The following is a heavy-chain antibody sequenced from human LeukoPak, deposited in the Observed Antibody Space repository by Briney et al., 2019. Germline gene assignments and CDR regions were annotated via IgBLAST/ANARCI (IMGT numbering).Heavy chain of an antibody. CDR3: ARDRFAVPAYYMDV. D-gene: IGHD2-2*01. J-gene: IGHJ6*03. CDR2: INPSGGNT. V-gene: IGHV1-46*01. Sequence: ASVKVSCKASGYTFTRYYMHWVRQAPGQGLEWMGIINPSGGNTSYAQKLQGRVTMTRDKSTSTVYMELSSLRSEDTAVYYSARDRFAVPAYYMDVWGKGTTVTVSS. CDR1: GYTFTRYY.